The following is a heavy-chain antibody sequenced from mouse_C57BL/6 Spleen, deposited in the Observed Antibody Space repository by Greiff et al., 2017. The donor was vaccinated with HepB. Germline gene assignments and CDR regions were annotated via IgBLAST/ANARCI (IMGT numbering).Heavy chain of an antibody. Sequence: VQLQQSGAELAKPGASVKLSCKASGYTFTSYWMHWVKQRPGQGLEWIGYINPSSGYTKYNQKFKDKATLTADKSSSTAYMQLSSLTYEDSAVYYCARGLLLHYYAMVYWGEGTSVTGSS. CDR3: ARGLLLHYYAMVY. J-gene: IGHJ4*01. CDR2: INPSSGYT. CDR1: GYTFTSYW. V-gene: IGHV1-7*01. D-gene: IGHD2-3*01.